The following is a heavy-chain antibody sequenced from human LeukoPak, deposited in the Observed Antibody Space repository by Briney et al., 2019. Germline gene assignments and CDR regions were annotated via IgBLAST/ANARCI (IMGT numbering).Heavy chain of an antibody. CDR3: ARAHMITSYYYYYMDV. D-gene: IGHD3-16*01. Sequence: SSETLSLTCTVSGGSISSYYWSWIRQPPGKGLEWIGYIYYSGSTNYNPSLKSRVTISVDTSKNQFSLKLSSVTAADTAVYYCARAHMITSYYYYYMDVWGKGTTVTVSS. CDR2: IYYSGST. CDR1: GGSISSYY. V-gene: IGHV4-59*01. J-gene: IGHJ6*03.